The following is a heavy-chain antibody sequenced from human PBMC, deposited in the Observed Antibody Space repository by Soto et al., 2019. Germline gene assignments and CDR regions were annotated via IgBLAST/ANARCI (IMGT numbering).Heavy chain of an antibody. J-gene: IGHJ6*03. CDR2: INHSGST. CDR1: GGSFSGYY. Sequence: PSETLSLTCAVYGGSFSGYYWSWIRQPPGKGLEWIGEINHSGSTNYNPSLKSRVTISVDTSKNQFSLKLSSATAADTAVYYCARGQGATIFGVVTYDYYYYYYMDVWGKGTTVTVSS. CDR3: ARGQGATIFGVVTYDYYYYYYMDV. D-gene: IGHD3-3*01. V-gene: IGHV4-34*01.